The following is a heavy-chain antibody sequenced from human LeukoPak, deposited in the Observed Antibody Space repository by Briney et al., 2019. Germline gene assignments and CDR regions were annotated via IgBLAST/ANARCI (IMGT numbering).Heavy chain of an antibody. J-gene: IGHJ4*02. CDR3: VKRWTGTTIGQQDY. V-gene: IGHV3-30*04. Sequence: GGSLRLSCAASGFTFSSYAIHWVRQAPGKGLEWVAVISYDGSNKYYADSVKGRFPISRDNSKNTLYLQMNSLRAEDMAVYYCVKRWTGTTIGQQDYWGQGTLVIVSS. CDR1: GFTFSSYA. D-gene: IGHD1-1*01. CDR2: ISYDGSNK.